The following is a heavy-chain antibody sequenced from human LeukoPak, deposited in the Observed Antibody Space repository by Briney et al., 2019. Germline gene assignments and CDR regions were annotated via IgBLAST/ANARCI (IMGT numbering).Heavy chain of an antibody. CDR2: IYYSGST. V-gene: IGHV4-39*07. Sequence: SETLSLTCTVSGGSISSSSYYWGWIRQPPGKGLEWIGSIYYSGSTYYNPSLKSRVTISVDTSKNQFSLKLSSVTAADTAVYYCAKATTMVRGVDNWFDPWGQGTLVTVSS. CDR3: AKATTMVRGVDNWFDP. CDR1: GGSISSSSYY. J-gene: IGHJ5*02. D-gene: IGHD3-10*01.